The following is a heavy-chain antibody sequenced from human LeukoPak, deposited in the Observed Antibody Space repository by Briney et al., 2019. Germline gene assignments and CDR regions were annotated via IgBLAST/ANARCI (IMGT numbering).Heavy chain of an antibody. CDR2: IYYSGST. CDR3: ARGAVRGGTNFDY. J-gene: IGHJ4*02. V-gene: IGHV4-59*12. CDR1: GGSISRYY. Sequence: SETLSLTCTVSGGSISRYYWSWIRQPPGKGLEWIGYIYYSGSTNYNPSLKSRVTISVDTSKNQFSLQLNSVTPEDTAVYYCARGAVRGGTNFDYWGQGTLVTVSS. D-gene: IGHD3-10*01.